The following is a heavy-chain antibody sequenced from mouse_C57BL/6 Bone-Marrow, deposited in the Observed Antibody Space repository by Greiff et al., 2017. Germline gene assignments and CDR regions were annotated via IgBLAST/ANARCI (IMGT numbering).Heavy chain of an antibody. CDR3: ERRGVTTHYYAMDY. D-gene: IGHD2-2*01. J-gene: IGHJ4*01. Sequence: EVQVVESGGDLVKPGGSLKLSCAASGFTFSSYGMSWVRQTPDKRLEWVATISSGGSYTYYPDSVKGRFTISRDNAKNTLYLQMSSLKSEDTAMYYGERRGVTTHYYAMDYWGRGTSGTVSS. V-gene: IGHV5-6*01. CDR1: GFTFSSYG. CDR2: ISSGGSYT.